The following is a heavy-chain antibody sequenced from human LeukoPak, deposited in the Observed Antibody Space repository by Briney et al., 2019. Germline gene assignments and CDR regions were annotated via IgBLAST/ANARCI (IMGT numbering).Heavy chain of an antibody. V-gene: IGHV4-38-2*01. CDR1: GYSISSGYY. CDR2: IYHSGGT. CDR3: ARQGIASAFDI. Sequence: PSETLSLTCAVSGYSISSGYYWGWIRPPPGKGLEWIGSIYHSGGTYNNPSLKSRVTLSVDTSKNQFSLKLSSVTAADTAVYYCARQGIASAFDIWGQGTMVTVSS. J-gene: IGHJ3*02. D-gene: IGHD6-13*01.